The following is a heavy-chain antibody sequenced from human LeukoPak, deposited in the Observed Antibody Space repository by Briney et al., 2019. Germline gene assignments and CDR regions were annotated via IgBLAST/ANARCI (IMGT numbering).Heavy chain of an antibody. Sequence: GGSMRLSCAASGFTFSSYAMNWVRQAPGKGLEWVSGISGSGSTTYYAVSVEGRFTISRDKSKSTVYLQMNSLRAEDTAAYYCAKDQAYGPGAPYGMDVWGQGTTVTVSS. CDR2: ISGSGSTT. D-gene: IGHD2-2*01. V-gene: IGHV3-23*01. J-gene: IGHJ6*02. CDR1: GFTFSSYA. CDR3: AKDQAYGPGAPYGMDV.